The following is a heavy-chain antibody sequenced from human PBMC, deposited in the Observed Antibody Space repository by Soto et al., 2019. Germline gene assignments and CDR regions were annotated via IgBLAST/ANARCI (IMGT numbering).Heavy chain of an antibody. V-gene: IGHV4-59*01. CDR2: IHQSGRT. J-gene: IGHJ2*01. Sequence: QVQLQESGPGLVKPSETLSLTCSFSGGSMSRYYWSWIRQPPGKGLEWIGNIHQSGRTNYNASLKSRVTISIDTSKSDFSLHLTSVTAADAAVYYCARDVRPTGLAYFDLWGRGTLVTVSS. CDR3: ARDVRPTGLAYFDL. CDR1: GGSMSRYY. D-gene: IGHD1-1*01.